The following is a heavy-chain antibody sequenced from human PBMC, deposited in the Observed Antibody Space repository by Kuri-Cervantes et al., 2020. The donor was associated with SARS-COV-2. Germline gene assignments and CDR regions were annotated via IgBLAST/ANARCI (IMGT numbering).Heavy chain of an antibody. D-gene: IGHD7-27*01. V-gene: IGHV3-30*04. CDR1: GFLFSASA. CDR2: ISYDGSNK. CDR3: AREKLGSDAFDI. J-gene: IGHJ3*02. Sequence: SCEVAGFLFSASAIRGVRQPAGKGLEWVAVISYDGSNKYYADSVKGRFTNSRDNSKNTLYLQMNSLRAEDTAGYYCAREKLGSDAFDIWRQGTMVTVSS.